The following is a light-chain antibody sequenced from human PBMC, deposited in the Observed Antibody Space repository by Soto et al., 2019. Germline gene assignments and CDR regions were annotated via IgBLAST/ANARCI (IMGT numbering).Light chain of an antibody. Sequence: DIVLTQSPATLSVSLGERVSLSCRASQIISSNLAWYQQKPGQIPRLLIYGASARAAGIPARFSGSGSGTEFTLTISSVQSEDFAVYYCQQYNNWPQFTFGRGTKVDV. J-gene: IGKJ3*01. V-gene: IGKV3-15*01. CDR3: QQYNNWPQFT. CDR2: GAS. CDR1: QIISSN.